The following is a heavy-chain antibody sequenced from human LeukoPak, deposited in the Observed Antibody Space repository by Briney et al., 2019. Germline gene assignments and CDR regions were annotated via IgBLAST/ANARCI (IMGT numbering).Heavy chain of an antibody. J-gene: IGHJ4*02. D-gene: IGHD6-13*01. CDR3: EGAAAAGVDY. CDR1: GGSISSGDYY. V-gene: IGHV4-30-4*08. Sequence: SQTLSLTXTVSGGSISSGDYYWSWIRQPPGKGLEWIGYIYYSGSTYYNPSLKSRVTISVDTSKNQFSLKLSSVTAADTAVYYREGAAAAGVDYWGQGTLVTVSS. CDR2: IYYSGST.